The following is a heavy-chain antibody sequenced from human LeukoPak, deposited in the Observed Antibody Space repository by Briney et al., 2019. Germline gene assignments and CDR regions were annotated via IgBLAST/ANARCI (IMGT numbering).Heavy chain of an antibody. V-gene: IGHV4-39*07. J-gene: IGHJ4*02. CDR3: ARAESDFWSGYYSY. CDR2: IYYSGST. CDR1: GGSISSSSYY. D-gene: IGHD3-3*01. Sequence: SETLSLTCTVSGGSISSSSYYWGWIRQPPGKGLEWIGSIYYSGSTYYHPSLKSRVTISVDTSKNQFSLKLSSVTAADTAVYYCARAESDFWSGYYSYWGQGTLVTVSS.